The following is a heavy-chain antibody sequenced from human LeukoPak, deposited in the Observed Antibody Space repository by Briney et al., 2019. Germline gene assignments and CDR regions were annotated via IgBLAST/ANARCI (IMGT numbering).Heavy chain of an antibody. Sequence: GGSLRLSCEGSAFIFSGHWMNWVRQTPGKGLEWAASIKQDGSEKHYVDSVKGRFTISRDNAKNSVYLQMSSLRAEDTAVYYCARQIGGSGSYWGQGTLVTVSS. J-gene: IGHJ4*02. V-gene: IGHV3-7*01. CDR1: AFIFSGHW. CDR3: ARQIGGSGSY. CDR2: IKQDGSEK. D-gene: IGHD3-10*01.